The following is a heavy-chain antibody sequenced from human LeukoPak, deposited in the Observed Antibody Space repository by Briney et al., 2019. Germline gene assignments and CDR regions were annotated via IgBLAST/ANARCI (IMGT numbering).Heavy chain of an antibody. V-gene: IGHV4-31*03. CDR1: GGSISSGGSY. CDR2: IYYSGST. J-gene: IGHJ4*02. CDR3: GRYCSGGSCYSGYFDY. D-gene: IGHD2-15*01. Sequence: SETLSLTCTVSGGSISSGGSYWSWIRQHPGKGLEWIGYIYYSGSTYYNPSLKSRVTISVDTSKNQFSLKLSSVTAADTAVYYCGRYCSGGSCYSGYFDYWGQGTLVTVSS.